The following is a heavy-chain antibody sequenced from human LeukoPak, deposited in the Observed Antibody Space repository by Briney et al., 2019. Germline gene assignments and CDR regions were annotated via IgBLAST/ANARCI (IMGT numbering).Heavy chain of an antibody. CDR1: GYTFNIYG. Sequence: ASVKVSCKASGYTFNIYGIGWVRQAPGQGLEWMGCISAYNGNTNYAQKLQGRVTMTTDTSTSTAYMELRSLRSGDTAVYYCARGGYSYGYMGYFDYWGQGTLVTVSS. D-gene: IGHD5-18*01. V-gene: IGHV1-18*01. CDR2: ISAYNGNT. CDR3: ARGGYSYGYMGYFDY. J-gene: IGHJ4*02.